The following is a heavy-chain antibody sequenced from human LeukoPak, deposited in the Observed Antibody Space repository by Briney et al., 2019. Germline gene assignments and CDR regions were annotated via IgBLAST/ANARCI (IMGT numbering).Heavy chain of an antibody. Sequence: SETLSLTCAVSGYSISSGYYWGWIRQPPGKGLEGIGSIYHSGSTYYNPSLKSRATISVDTSKNQFSLKLSSVTAADTAVYYCASGKYYYDSSGSDYWGQGTLVTVSS. J-gene: IGHJ4*02. CDR3: ASGKYYYDSSGSDY. CDR1: GYSISSGYY. CDR2: IYHSGST. D-gene: IGHD3-22*01. V-gene: IGHV4-38-2*01.